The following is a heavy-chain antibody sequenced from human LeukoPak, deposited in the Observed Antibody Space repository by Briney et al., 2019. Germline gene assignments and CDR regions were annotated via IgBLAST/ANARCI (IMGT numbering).Heavy chain of an antibody. D-gene: IGHD2-2*01. CDR3: ARVSRVVPAAIYY. J-gene: IGHJ4*02. Sequence: SQTLSLTCTVSGGSISSGGYYWSWIRQHPGTGLEWIGYIYYSGSTYYNPSLTSRVTISVDTSKNQFSLKLSSVTAADTAVYYCARVSRVVPAAIYYWGQGTLVTVSS. V-gene: IGHV4-31*03. CDR1: GGSISSGGYY. CDR2: IYYSGST.